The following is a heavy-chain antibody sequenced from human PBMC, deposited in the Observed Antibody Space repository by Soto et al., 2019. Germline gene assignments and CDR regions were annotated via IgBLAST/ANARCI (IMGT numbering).Heavy chain of an antibody. V-gene: IGHV3-30-3*01. Sequence: QVQLVESGGDVVQPGRSLRLSCVASGFTFSSYAMYWVRQAPGKGLEWVTVISSDGSNKNYADSVQGRFTISRDNSKSTLYLQMSSLRADDTAVYYCARDGPVAAAGNNWFDPWGQGTLVTVSS. CDR2: ISSDGSNK. CDR1: GFTFSSYA. CDR3: ARDGPVAAAGNNWFDP. J-gene: IGHJ5*02. D-gene: IGHD6-13*01.